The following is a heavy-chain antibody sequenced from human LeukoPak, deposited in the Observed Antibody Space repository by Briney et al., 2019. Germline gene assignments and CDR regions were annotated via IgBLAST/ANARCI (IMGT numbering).Heavy chain of an antibody. J-gene: IGHJ4*02. D-gene: IGHD3-22*01. V-gene: IGHV3-48*03. Sequence: GGSLRLSCAASGLAFSSYEMNWVRQAPGKGLEWISYISSSGDTIYYADSVKGRFTISRDNSKNTLYLQMNSLRAEDTAVYYCAKDYTYYYDSSGYYDYWGQGTLVTVSS. CDR2: ISSSGDTI. CDR3: AKDYTYYYDSSGYYDY. CDR1: GLAFSSYE.